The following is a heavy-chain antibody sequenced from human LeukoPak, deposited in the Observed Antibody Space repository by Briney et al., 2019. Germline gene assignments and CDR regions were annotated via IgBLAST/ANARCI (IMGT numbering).Heavy chain of an antibody. J-gene: IGHJ4*02. D-gene: IGHD1-14*01. CDR2: ISSDGGGT. CDR1: GFIFTPHA. Sequence: GGSLRLSCSASGFIFTPHAMHWVRQAPGKGLEYVSAISSDGGGTYYTDSVKGRFTISRDNSKSTLYLQMSSLRPEDTAVYYCVRYTDSSYPDWGQGTLVTVSS. V-gene: IGHV3-64D*06. CDR3: VRYTDSSYPD.